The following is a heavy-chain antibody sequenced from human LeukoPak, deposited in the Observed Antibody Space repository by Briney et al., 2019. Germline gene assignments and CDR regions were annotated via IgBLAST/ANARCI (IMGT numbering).Heavy chain of an antibody. V-gene: IGHV3-23*01. CDR2: VSPNGETA. CDR3: AKDLGWIQFGY. Sequence: GGSLRLSCAASGFIFRNYGMNWVRQPPGKGLEWVSGVSPNGETAYYADSVKGRFTISRDNSRNTVYLQVRSLRAEDTAVYYCAKDLGWIQFGYWGQGALVTVSS. CDR1: GFIFRNYG. J-gene: IGHJ4*02. D-gene: IGHD5-18*01.